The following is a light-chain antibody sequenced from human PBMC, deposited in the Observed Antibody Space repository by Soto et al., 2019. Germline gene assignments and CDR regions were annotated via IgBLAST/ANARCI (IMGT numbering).Light chain of an antibody. J-gene: IGLJ3*02. V-gene: IGLV2-18*02. CDR1: STDFVSYNR. CDR3: QSYDSSLFWV. CDR2: EAS. Sequence: QSALTQPPSVSGSPGQSVTISCTGTSTDFVSYNRVSWYQQPPGTAPKLIIYEASNRPSGVPDRFSGSKSGNTASLTISGLQAADEADYYCQSYDSSLFWVFGGGTKLTVL.